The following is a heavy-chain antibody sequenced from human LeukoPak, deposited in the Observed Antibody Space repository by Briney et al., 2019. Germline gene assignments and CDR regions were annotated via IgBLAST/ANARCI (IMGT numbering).Heavy chain of an antibody. Sequence: SETLSLTCSVTGDSISNYYWSWIRQPAGKGLEWIGRMSFSGSTNYNPSLKSRDTMSVDTSKNQFSLKMSSVTAADTAVFFCARDRCSSTSCHRSYAMDVWGQGTTVTVSS. CDR2: MSFSGST. D-gene: IGHD2-2*01. V-gene: IGHV4-4*07. CDR3: ARDRCSSTSCHRSYAMDV. CDR1: GDSISNYY. J-gene: IGHJ6*02.